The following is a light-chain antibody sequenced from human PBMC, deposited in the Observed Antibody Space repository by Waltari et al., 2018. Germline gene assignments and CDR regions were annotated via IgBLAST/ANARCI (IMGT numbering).Light chain of an antibody. CDR2: SNN. V-gene: IGLV1-44*01. J-gene: IGLJ3*02. CDR1: SPNIGSNP. CDR3: AAWDDSLNGWV. Sequence: QSVLTQPPSASGTPGQRVTISCSGRSPNIGSNPVNWYQQLPGTAPKPLIYSNNQRPSGVPDRFSGSKSGTSASLAISGLQSEDEADYYCAAWDDSLNGWVFGGGTKLTVL.